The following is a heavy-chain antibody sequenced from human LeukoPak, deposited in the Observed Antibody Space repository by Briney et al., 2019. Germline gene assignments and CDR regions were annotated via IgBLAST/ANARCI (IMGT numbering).Heavy chain of an antibody. CDR3: ARASSYTGHLGW. CDR2: IYYSGST. CDR1: GGSISSYH. D-gene: IGHD2-2*01. Sequence: SETLSLTCTVSGGSISSYHWSWIRQPPGKGLEWIGYIYYSGSTNYNPSLKSRVTISVNTSKNQFSLNLISVTAADTAVYYCARASSYTGHLGWWGQGTLVTVSS. V-gene: IGHV4-59*08. J-gene: IGHJ4*02.